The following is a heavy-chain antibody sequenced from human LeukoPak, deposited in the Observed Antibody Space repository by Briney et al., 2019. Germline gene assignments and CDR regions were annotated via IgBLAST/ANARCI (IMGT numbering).Heavy chain of an antibody. V-gene: IGHV4-61*01. J-gene: IGHJ4*02. Sequence: SETLSLTCTVSGGSVSSGSYYWSWIRQPPGKGPEWIGYIYYSGSTNYNPSLKSRVTISVDTSKNQFSLKLSSVTAADTAVYYCASGIAASYFDYWGQGTLVTVSS. CDR3: ASGIAASYFDY. CDR2: IYYSGST. CDR1: GGSVSSGSYY. D-gene: IGHD6-13*01.